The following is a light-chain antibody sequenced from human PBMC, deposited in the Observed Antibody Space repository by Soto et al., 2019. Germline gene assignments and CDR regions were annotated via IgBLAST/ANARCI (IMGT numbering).Light chain of an antibody. CDR2: GAS. CDR3: QQYQT. CDR1: QSVSSSY. J-gene: IGKJ1*01. V-gene: IGKV3-20*01. Sequence: EIVLTQSPGTLSLSPGERATLSCRASQSVSSSYLAWYQQKPGQAPRLLIYGASSRATGIPDRFSGYGSGTDFTLTISRLEPEDFAVYYCQQYQTFGQGTKVEIK.